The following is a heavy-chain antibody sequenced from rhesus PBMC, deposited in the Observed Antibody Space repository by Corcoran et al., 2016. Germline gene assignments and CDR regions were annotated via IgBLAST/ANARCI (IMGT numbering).Heavy chain of an antibody. CDR1: GFTFRASG. CDR2: IDGDGGKT. V-gene: IGHV3S5*01. Sequence: ELQLVETGGGLVQTVGFLKLSWAASGFTFRASGGSWVRQAPAKGLEWVSSIDGDGGKTYYADSLKGRFTISRDNSKNSLSLQMKSLKAEDTAVYYCAAIGSVYWGQGILVTVSS. J-gene: IGHJ4*01. CDR3: AAIGSVY.